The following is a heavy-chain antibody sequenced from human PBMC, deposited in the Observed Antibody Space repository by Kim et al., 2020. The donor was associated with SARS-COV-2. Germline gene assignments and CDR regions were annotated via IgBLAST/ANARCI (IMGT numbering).Heavy chain of an antibody. J-gene: IGHJ1*01. Sequence: GKGRFTISRDNSKNSLYLQMNSLRTEDTALYYCAKDAHYYYDARARYFQHWGQGTLVTVSS. CDR3: AKDAHYYYDARARYFQH. D-gene: IGHD3-22*01. V-gene: IGHV3-43*01.